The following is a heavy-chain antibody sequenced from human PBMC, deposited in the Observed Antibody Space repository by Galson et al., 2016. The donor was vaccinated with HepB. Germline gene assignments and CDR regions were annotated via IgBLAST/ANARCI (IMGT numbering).Heavy chain of an antibody. D-gene: IGHD3-22*01. Sequence: SLRLSCAASGFTFSSYAMSWVRQAPGKGLEWVSVISGRGGGTYYADSVKGRFTISRDNSKNTLYLQMNRLRAEDTAVYYCAKDQRITMIVDQTFGYWGQGALVTVSS. CDR1: GFTFSSYA. CDR3: AKDQRITMIVDQTFGY. J-gene: IGHJ4*02. CDR2: ISGRGGGT. V-gene: IGHV3-23*01.